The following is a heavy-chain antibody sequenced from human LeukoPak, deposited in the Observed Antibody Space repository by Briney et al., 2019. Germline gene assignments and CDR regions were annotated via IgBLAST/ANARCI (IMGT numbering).Heavy chain of an antibody. Sequence: GASVKVSCKTSGGTFSGYTISWVRQAPGQGLEGVGGIIPIFDTAHYAQKLQGRVTITADDSTRTAYMELRNLTHDDTAIYFCARGYCGSRDCYSHFYYYYMAVWGKGTTVIVSS. CDR1: GGTFSGYT. V-gene: IGHV1-69*13. D-gene: IGHD5-12*01. CDR3: ARGYCGSRDCYSHFYYYYMAV. CDR2: IIPIFDTA. J-gene: IGHJ6*03.